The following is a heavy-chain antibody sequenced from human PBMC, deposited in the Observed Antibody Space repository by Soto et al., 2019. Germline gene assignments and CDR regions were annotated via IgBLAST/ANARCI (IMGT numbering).Heavy chain of an antibody. V-gene: IGHV2-70*11. J-gene: IGHJ3*01. D-gene: IGHD6-19*01. CDR2: IDWDDDE. CDR3: ARIRLSSPDAFAV. CDR1: GFSLSTSGMC. Sequence: GSGPTLVNPTQTLTLTCTFSGFSLSTSGMCVAWIRQPPGKALEWLARIDWDDDEYYSTSLKTRVNISKDTSKNQVVLRMTNMDPVDTATYYCARIRLSSPDAFAVWGQGTMVTVSS.